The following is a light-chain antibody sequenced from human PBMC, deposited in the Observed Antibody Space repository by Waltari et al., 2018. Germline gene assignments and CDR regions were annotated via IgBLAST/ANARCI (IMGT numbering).Light chain of an antibody. Sequence: EVVMTQSPVTLSVSPGERVTLSCRASQSVNIDLAWYQQKPDQAPRLLIYGASTRATGIPVRFSGSGSGTEFTLTISSMQSEDFALYYCQQYNNWPRTFGQGTKVEIK. CDR1: QSVNID. CDR2: GAS. CDR3: QQYNNWPRT. J-gene: IGKJ1*01. V-gene: IGKV3-15*01.